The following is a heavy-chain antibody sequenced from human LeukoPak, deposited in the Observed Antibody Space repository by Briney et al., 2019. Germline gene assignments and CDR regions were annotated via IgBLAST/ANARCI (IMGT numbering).Heavy chain of an antibody. D-gene: IGHD6-6*01. CDR3: ARDQVSSSSIDY. Sequence: SETLSLTCSVSGDSISSSGYYWDWIRQPPGKGLEWIGSIHHSGNTNYNPSLKSRVTISVDTSKNQFSLKLSSVTAADTAVYYCARDQVSSSSIDYWGQGTLVTVSS. CDR1: GDSISSSGYY. V-gene: IGHV4-39*07. CDR2: IHHSGNT. J-gene: IGHJ4*02.